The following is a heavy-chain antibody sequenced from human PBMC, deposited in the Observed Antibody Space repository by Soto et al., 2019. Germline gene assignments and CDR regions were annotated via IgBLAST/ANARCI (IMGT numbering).Heavy chain of an antibody. CDR1: GFTFSSYG. V-gene: IGHV3-30*18. J-gene: IGHJ3*02. D-gene: IGHD3-9*01. Sequence: PGGSLRLSCAAYGFTFSSYGMHWVRQAPGKGLEWVAVISYDGSNKYYADSVKGRFTISRDNSKNTLYLQMNSLRAEDTAVYYCAKATPTLRYFDWSYDAFDIWGQGTMVTVSS. CDR3: AKATPTLRYFDWSYDAFDI. CDR2: ISYDGSNK.